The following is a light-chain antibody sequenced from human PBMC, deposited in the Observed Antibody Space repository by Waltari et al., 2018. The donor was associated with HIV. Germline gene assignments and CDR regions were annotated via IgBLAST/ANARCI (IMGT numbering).Light chain of an antibody. CDR1: QSISSY. CDR3: QQGYITPPIT. J-gene: IGKJ5*01. CDR2: AAS. Sequence: DIQMTQSPSYLSASVGDSVTITCRASQSISSYLNWYQQKPGKAPKLLISAASRLQSGVPSRFSGSGFGTEFTVTISSLQPEDFATYYCQQGYITPPITFGQGTRLDIK. V-gene: IGKV1-39*01.